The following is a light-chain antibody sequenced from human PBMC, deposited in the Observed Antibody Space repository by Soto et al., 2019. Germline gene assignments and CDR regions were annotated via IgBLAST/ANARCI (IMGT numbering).Light chain of an antibody. CDR3: QEGTYWPS. CDR1: QSVSGS. Sequence: EIVLTQSPAILSLSPGEQATLSCRASQSVSGSLGWYQQQPGQAPRLIIYDASVRATGIPARFSGSGSGTDFTLTISSLEPEDFEVYYCQEGTYWPSFGGGTKGEIK. CDR2: DAS. J-gene: IGKJ4*01. V-gene: IGKV3-11*01.